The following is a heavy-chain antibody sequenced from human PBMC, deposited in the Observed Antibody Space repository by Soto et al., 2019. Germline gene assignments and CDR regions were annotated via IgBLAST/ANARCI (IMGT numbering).Heavy chain of an antibody. CDR3: AREGYSYGYPAYYYYYGMDV. V-gene: IGHV3-48*02. D-gene: IGHD5-18*01. CDR1: GFTFSSYS. Sequence: GGSLRLSCAASGFTFSSYSMNWVRQAPGKGLEWVSYISSSSSTIYYADSVKGRFTISRDNAKNSLYLQMNSLRDEDTAVYYCAREGYSYGYPAYYYYYGMDVWGQGTTVTVSS. J-gene: IGHJ6*02. CDR2: ISSSSSTI.